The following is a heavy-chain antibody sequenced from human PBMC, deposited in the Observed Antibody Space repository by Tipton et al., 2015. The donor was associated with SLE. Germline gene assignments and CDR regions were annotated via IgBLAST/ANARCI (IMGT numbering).Heavy chain of an antibody. CDR3: ARDIYWDL. CDR1: GDSINNYY. Sequence: GLVKPSETLSLTCTVSGDSINNYYWTWIRQSPGKGLEWIGYIDYTGNTNYNPSLKSRVTMSVDTSKNQFSLKLSSVTAADTAVYYCARDIYWDLWGRGTLVIVSS. D-gene: IGHD5-12*01. J-gene: IGHJ2*01. V-gene: IGHV4-59*01. CDR2: IDYTGNT.